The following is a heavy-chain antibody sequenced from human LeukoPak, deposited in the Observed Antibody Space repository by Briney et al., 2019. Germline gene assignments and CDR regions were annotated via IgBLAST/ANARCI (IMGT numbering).Heavy chain of an antibody. J-gene: IGHJ3*02. CDR2: IYYSGST. Sequence: SEIRSLTCTVAGGSISRHYWRWIRQPPGKGLEWIGYIYYSGSTNYNPSLKSRVTISVDTSKNQFSLKLSSVTAADTAVYYCARLASHDAFDIWGQGTMVTVSS. CDR1: GGSISRHY. CDR3: ARLASHDAFDI. V-gene: IGHV4-59*11.